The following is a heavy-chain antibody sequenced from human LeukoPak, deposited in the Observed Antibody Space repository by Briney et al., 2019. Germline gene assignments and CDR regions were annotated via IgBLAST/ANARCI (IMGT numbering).Heavy chain of an antibody. Sequence: SETLSLTCTVSGGSISSYYWSWIRQPAGKGLEWIGRIYTSGSTNYNPSLKSRVTMSVDTSKNQFSLKLSSVTAADTAVYYCARVEYYYDSSGYYHPYFDYWGQGTLVTVSS. CDR2: IYTSGST. J-gene: IGHJ4*02. CDR3: ARVEYYYDSSGYYHPYFDY. V-gene: IGHV4-4*07. CDR1: GGSISSYY. D-gene: IGHD3-22*01.